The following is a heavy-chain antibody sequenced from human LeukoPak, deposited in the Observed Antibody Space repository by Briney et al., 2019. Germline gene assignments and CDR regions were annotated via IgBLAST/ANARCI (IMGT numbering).Heavy chain of an antibody. V-gene: IGHV3-30*02. Sequence: PGGSLRLSCAASGFTVSSNYMSWVRQAPGKGLECVAFMRYDENNKYYADSVKGRFTISRDNSKNTLYLQMNSLRAEDTAVYYCAKDWRAYCGGDCYSYLDYWGQGTLVTVSS. J-gene: IGHJ4*02. D-gene: IGHD2-21*02. CDR3: AKDWRAYCGGDCYSYLDY. CDR1: GFTVSSNY. CDR2: MRYDENNK.